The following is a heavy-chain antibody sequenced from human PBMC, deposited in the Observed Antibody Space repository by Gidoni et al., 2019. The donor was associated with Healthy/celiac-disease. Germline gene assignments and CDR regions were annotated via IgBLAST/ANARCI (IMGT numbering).Heavy chain of an antibody. V-gene: IGHV3-23*01. CDR3: TGEMATIRGIGSFDY. CDR2: ISGSGGST. J-gene: IGHJ4*02. CDR1: GFTFSRYA. Sequence: EVQLLESGGGLVQPGGSLRLSCAASGFTFSRYAMSWVRQAPGKGLEWVSAISGSGGSTYYADSVKGRFTISRDNSKNTLYLQMNSLRAEDTAVYYCTGEMATIRGIGSFDYWGQGTLVTVSS. D-gene: IGHD5-12*01.